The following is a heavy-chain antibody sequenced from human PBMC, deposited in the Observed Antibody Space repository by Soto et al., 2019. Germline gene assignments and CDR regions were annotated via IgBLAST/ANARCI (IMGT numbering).Heavy chain of an antibody. Sequence: SETLSLTCTVSGGSISTYYWSWIRQPPGKGLEWIGYIHYSGSTTYNPSLKSRVTLSVDTSKNQFSLKLSAVTAADTAVYYCGEENRRYYYSVRAVGGKGPTFPVS. CDR2: IHYSGST. D-gene: IGHD3-22*01. V-gene: IGHV4-59*01. J-gene: IGHJ6*03. CDR3: GEENRRYYYSVRAV. CDR1: GGSISTYY.